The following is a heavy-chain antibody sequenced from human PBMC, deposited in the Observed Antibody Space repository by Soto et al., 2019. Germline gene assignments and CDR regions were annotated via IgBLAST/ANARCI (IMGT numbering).Heavy chain of an antibody. CDR3: AIDQCFGGPRRCHYFYF. Sequence: GGSLRLSCAASGFTFTTYSMQWVRQAPGKGLEWVAVISHDGRVKYYADSVKGRFTISRDSSKNTLYLQMNSLRSDNTAVYYCAIDQCFGGPRRCHYFYFWGQGTRVTVSS. D-gene: IGHD3-3*01. CDR2: ISHDGRVK. V-gene: IGHV3-30*04. CDR1: GFTFTTYS. J-gene: IGHJ4*02.